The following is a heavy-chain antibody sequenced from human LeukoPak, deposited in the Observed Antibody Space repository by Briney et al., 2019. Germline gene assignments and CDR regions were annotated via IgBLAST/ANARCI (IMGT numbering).Heavy chain of an antibody. V-gene: IGHV1-24*01. Sequence: ASVTVSCKVSGNSLSELAIKWVRQAPGKGLECMGGFDPEEAKMVYAQNFQGRVTMTEDTSTQTAYMELSGLTSDDTAVYYCTTSSGDFWSGFVNWGQGSLVTVSS. CDR2: FDPEEAKM. J-gene: IGHJ4*02. CDR1: GNSLSELA. D-gene: IGHD3-3*01. CDR3: TTSSGDFWSGFVN.